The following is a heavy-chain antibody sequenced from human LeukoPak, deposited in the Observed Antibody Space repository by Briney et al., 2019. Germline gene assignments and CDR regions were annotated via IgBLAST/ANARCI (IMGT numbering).Heavy chain of an antibody. J-gene: IGHJ4*02. Sequence: SETLSLTCTVSGYSISSGYYWGWIRQPPGEGLEWIGSIYHSGSTYYNPSLKSRVTISVDTSKNQFSLKLSSVTAADTAVYYCAGSSFAAVDYWGQGTLVTVSS. D-gene: IGHD3-16*01. V-gene: IGHV4-38-2*02. CDR2: IYHSGST. CDR3: AGSSFAAVDY. CDR1: GYSISSGYY.